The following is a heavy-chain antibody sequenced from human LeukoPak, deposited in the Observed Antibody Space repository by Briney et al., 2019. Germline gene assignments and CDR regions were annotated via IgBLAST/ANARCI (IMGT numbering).Heavy chain of an antibody. CDR1: GDIVSSNSAA. V-gene: IGHV6-1*01. Sequence: SQTLSLTCAISGDIVSSNSAAWNWLRRSPSRGLEWVGRTYYRSKWYNDYAVSVKSRITINPDTSKNQFSLQLNSVTPEDTAVYYCARVRQGLFDYWGQGTLVTVSS. CDR2: TYYRSKWYN. J-gene: IGHJ4*02. CDR3: ARVRQGLFDY.